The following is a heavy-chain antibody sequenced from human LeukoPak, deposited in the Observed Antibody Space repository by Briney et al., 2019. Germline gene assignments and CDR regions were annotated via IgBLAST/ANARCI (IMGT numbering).Heavy chain of an antibody. CDR3: ARVGYYYDSSAWFDP. Sequence: PSETLSLTCTVSGGSISSYYWSWIRQPPGKGLEWIGYIYYSGSTYYNPSLKSRVTISVDRSKNQFSLKLSSVTAADTAVYYCARVGYYYDSSAWFDPWGQGTLVTVSS. J-gene: IGHJ5*02. V-gene: IGHV4-59*12. D-gene: IGHD3-22*01. CDR1: GGSISSYY. CDR2: IYYSGST.